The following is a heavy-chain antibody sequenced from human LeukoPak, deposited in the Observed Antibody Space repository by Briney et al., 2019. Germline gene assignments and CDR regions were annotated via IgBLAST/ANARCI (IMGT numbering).Heavy chain of an antibody. CDR2: MNPNSGNT. J-gene: IGHJ4*02. CDR3: ARGRGVTQGLFDY. V-gene: IGHV1-8*03. Sequence: GASVKVSCKASGYTFTSYGINWVRQATGQGLEWMGWMNPNSGNTGYAQKFQGRVTITRNTSISTAYMELSSLRSEDTAVYYCARGRGVTQGLFDYWGQGTLVTVSS. D-gene: IGHD4-23*01. CDR1: GYTFTSYG.